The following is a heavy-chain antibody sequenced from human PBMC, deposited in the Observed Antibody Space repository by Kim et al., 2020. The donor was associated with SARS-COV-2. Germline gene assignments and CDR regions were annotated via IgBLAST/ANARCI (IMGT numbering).Heavy chain of an antibody. CDR2: IYYSGTT. D-gene: IGHD3-9*01. J-gene: IGHJ4*02. CDR3: ARHEKYDDIIIGYNPHFDF. Sequence: SETLSLTCTVSSDSISSGSYYWGWIRQPPGKGLEWIGSIYYSGTTYYNPPLKSRVTISVDTSKNQFSLKLSYVTAADTAVYYCARHEKYDDIIIGYNPHFDFWGQGTLVTVSS. V-gene: IGHV4-39*01. CDR1: SDSISSGSYY.